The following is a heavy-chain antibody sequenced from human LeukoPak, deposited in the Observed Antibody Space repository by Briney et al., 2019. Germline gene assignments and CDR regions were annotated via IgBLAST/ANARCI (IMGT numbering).Heavy chain of an antibody. CDR1: GFTFSSYA. CDR2: ISYDGSNK. D-gene: IGHD6-13*01. V-gene: IGHV3-30-3*01. J-gene: IGHJ4*01. CDR3: ARESSSWYGSTFGY. Sequence: ALRLSCAASGFTFSSYAMHWVRQAPGKGLEWVAVISYDGSNKYYADSVKGRFTISRDNSKNTLYLQMNSLRAEDTAVYYCARESSSWYGSTFGYWGQGTLVTVSS.